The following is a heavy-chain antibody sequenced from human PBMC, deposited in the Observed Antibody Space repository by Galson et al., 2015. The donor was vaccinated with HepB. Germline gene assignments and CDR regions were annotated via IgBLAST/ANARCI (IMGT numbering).Heavy chain of an antibody. CDR2: IKQDGSEK. CDR3: ARDRGYCNSTSCNFFPYHSFDV. CDR1: GFTFSSYW. Sequence: SLRLSCAASGFTFSSYWMSWVRQAPGKGLEWVANIKQDGSEKYYVDSVRGRFFISRDNAKNSLYLQMNSLRAEDTAVYYCARDRGYCNSTSCNFFPYHSFDVWGQGTTVAVSS. J-gene: IGHJ6*02. D-gene: IGHD2-2*01. V-gene: IGHV3-7*03.